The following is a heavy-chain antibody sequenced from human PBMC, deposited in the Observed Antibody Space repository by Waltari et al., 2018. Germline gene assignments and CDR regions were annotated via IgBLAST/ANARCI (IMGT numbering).Heavy chain of an antibody. CDR2: IWFDGSDK. CDR3: AKDAFGNTYLDF. J-gene: IGHJ4*02. V-gene: IGHV3-30*02. D-gene: IGHD2-2*02. CDR1: GLTFGNFG. Sequence: QVNLVESGGGVVQPGGSLSLSCATSGLTFGNFGMHWVRQAPGKGLEWVALIWFDGSDKFYADSVRGRFTISRDNSARTLYLDMDSLRLDDTAMYYCAKDAFGNTYLDFWGQGTLVTVSS.